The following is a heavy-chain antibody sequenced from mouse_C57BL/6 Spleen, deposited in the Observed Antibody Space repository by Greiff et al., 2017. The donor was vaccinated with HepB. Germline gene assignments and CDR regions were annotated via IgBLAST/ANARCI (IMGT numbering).Heavy chain of an antibody. Sequence: QVHVKQSGAELVRPGASVKLSCKASGYTFTDYYINWVKQRPGQGLEWIARIYPGSGNTYYNEKFKGKATLTAEKSSSTAYMQLSSLTSEDSAVYFCARDGSSSWFAYWGQGTLVTVSA. D-gene: IGHD1-1*01. J-gene: IGHJ3*01. CDR1: GYTFTDYY. CDR2: IYPGSGNT. CDR3: ARDGSSSWFAY. V-gene: IGHV1-76*01.